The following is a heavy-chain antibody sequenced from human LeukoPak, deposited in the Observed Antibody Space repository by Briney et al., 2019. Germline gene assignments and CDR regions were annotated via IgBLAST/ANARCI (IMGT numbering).Heavy chain of an antibody. D-gene: IGHD1-26*01. CDR3: ARDGRVGETPQPTDAFDI. Sequence: PSQTLSLTCTVSGGSISSGGYYWSWIRQLPGKGLEWIGYIYYSGSTYYNPSLKSRVTISVDTSKNQFSLKLSSVTAADTAVYYCARDGRVGETPQPTDAFDIWGQGTMVTVSS. CDR2: IYYSGST. V-gene: IGHV4-31*03. CDR1: GGSISSGGYY. J-gene: IGHJ3*02.